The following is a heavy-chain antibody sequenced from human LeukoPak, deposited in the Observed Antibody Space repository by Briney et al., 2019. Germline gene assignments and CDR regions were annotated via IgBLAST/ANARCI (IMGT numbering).Heavy chain of an antibody. V-gene: IGHV4-4*07. Sequence: SETLSLTCTVPGGSISSYYWSWIRQPAGKGLEWIGRIYTSGSTNYNPSLKSRVTMSVDTSKNQFSLKLSSVTAADTAVYYCARVVSSGWYGYFDYWGQGTLVTVSS. CDR2: IYTSGST. CDR3: ARVVSSGWYGYFDY. D-gene: IGHD6-19*01. J-gene: IGHJ4*02. CDR1: GGSISSYY.